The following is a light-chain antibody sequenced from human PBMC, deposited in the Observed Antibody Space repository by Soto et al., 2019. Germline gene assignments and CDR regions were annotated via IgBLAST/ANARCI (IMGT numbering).Light chain of an antibody. V-gene: IGKV1-33*01. J-gene: IGKJ3*01. CDR2: GVS. CDR3: QQYDKLPTFT. Sequence: QMTQSPSSLSASVGDRVTITCQASHDISNYLNWYQQKAGKAPKLLIYGVSNLETGVPPRFSGTGSGTHFSFTISSLQPEDVATYYCQQYDKLPTFTFGPGTKVDLK. CDR1: HDISNY.